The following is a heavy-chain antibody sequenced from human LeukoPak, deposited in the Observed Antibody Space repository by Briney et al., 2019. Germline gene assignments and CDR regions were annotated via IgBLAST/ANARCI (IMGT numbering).Heavy chain of an antibody. CDR2: INHSGST. Sequence: PSETLSLTCAVYGGSFSGYYWSWIRQPPGKGLEWIGEINHSGSTNYNPSLKSRVTISVDTSKNQFSLKLSPVTAADTAVYYCARSIAAAGRNRFDYWGQGTLVTVSS. V-gene: IGHV4-34*01. J-gene: IGHJ4*02. CDR1: GGSFSGYY. D-gene: IGHD6-13*01. CDR3: ARSIAAAGRNRFDY.